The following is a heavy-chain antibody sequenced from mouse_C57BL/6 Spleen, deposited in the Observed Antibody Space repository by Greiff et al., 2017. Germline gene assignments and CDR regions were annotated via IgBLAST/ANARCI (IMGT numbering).Heavy chain of an antibody. CDR2: INPSNGGT. D-gene: IGHD1-1*01. V-gene: IGHV1-53*01. Sequence: VQLQQPGTELVKPGASVKLSCKASGYTFTSYWMHWVKQRPGQGLEWIGNINPSNGGTNYNEKFKSKATLTVDKSSSTAYMQLISLTSEDSAVYYCASGGSYYGSSPLGFWGQGTLVTVSA. CDR3: ASGGSYYGSSPLGF. J-gene: IGHJ3*01. CDR1: GYTFTSYW.